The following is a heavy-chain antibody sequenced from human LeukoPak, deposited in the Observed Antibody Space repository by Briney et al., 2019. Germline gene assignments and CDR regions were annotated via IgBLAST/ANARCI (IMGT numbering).Heavy chain of an antibody. CDR3: ARPQGWCPYAFDI. J-gene: IGHJ3*02. Sequence: SETLSLTCTVSGGSISSYYWSWIRQPPGKGLEWIGYIYYSGSTNYNPSLKGRVTISVDTSKNQFSLKLSSVTAADTAVYYCARPQGWCPYAFDIWGQGTMVTVSS. CDR2: IYYSGST. D-gene: IGHD2-21*01. V-gene: IGHV4-59*08. CDR1: GGSISSYY.